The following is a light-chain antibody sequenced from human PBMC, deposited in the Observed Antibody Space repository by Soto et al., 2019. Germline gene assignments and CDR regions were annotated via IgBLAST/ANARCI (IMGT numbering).Light chain of an antibody. CDR2: GAS. Sequence: EIVLTQSPGTLSLSPGERATLSCRASQSVSSSYLAWYQQKPGQAPRLLIYGASSRATGIPDRFSGSGSGTDFTLTISRLEPEDFAVYYCQQYGRSPPWTFDQETKVEIK. CDR1: QSVSSSY. J-gene: IGKJ1*01. CDR3: QQYGRSPPWT. V-gene: IGKV3-20*01.